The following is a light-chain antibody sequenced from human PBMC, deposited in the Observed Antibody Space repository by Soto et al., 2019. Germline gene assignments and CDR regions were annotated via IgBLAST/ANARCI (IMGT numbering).Light chain of an antibody. CDR3: CSYACSSTSWV. J-gene: IGLJ3*02. CDR2: EGS. Sequence: QSALTQPASVSGSPGQSITISCTGTISDVGSYDLVSWYQQHPGKAPKLMIYEGSKRPSGVSSRFSGSKSGNTASLTISGLQAEDEADYYCCSYACSSTSWVFGGGTKLTVL. CDR1: ISDVGSYDL. V-gene: IGLV2-23*01.